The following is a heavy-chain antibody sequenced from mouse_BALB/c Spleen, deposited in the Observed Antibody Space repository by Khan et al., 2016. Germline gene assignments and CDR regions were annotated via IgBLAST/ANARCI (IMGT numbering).Heavy chain of an antibody. J-gene: IGHJ2*01. V-gene: IGHV1S34*01. CDR2: ISCYNGAT. CDR3: TRYGSSCPYYGDY. Sequence: LVKTGASVKISCKASGYSFTGYYMHWVKQRHGTSLEWIGYISCYNGATSYNQTFKGKATFTVDTSSSTAYMQFNILTSEDSAVYYCTRYGSSCPYYGDYWGQGTTLTVSS. D-gene: IGHD1-1*01. CDR1: GYSFTGYY.